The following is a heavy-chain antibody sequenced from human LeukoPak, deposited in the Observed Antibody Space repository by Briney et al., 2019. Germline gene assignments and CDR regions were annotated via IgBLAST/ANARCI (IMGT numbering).Heavy chain of an antibody. D-gene: IGHD1-26*01. J-gene: IGHJ4*02. CDR2: IGGGDT. Sequence: TGGSLRLSCTASGFDFSTYAMSWVRQAPGKGLEWVSGIGGGDTHYADSVKGRFTISRDNSKNTVELQMSSLRAEDTAVYYCAKDGPNFNAMWDYFDSWGRGTLVTVSS. CDR3: AKDGPNFNAMWDYFDS. CDR1: GFDFSTYA. V-gene: IGHV3-23*01.